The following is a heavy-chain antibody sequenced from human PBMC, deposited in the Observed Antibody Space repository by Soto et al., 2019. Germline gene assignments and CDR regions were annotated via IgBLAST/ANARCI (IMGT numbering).Heavy chain of an antibody. D-gene: IGHD2-2*01. Sequence: GGSLRLSCAASGFSVPDNYMNWVRQAPGKGLEWVSIIDIGGNTYYADSVKDRFTISRDNSRNTLYLHMDSLRAEDTAVYYCARGRGSTGYLGREHYFDYWGQGTLVTSPQ. CDR3: ARGRGSTGYLGREHYFDY. J-gene: IGHJ4*02. CDR1: GFSVPDNY. CDR2: IDIGGNT. V-gene: IGHV3-66*01.